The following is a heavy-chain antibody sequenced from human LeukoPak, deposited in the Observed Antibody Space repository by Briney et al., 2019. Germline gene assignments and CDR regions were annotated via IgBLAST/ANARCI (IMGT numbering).Heavy chain of an antibody. V-gene: IGHV4-39*02. CDR3: ARDLVSFSGAFDI. D-gene: IGHD1-26*01. CDR1: GGSITSSSYY. Sequence: SETLSLTCTVSGGSITSSSYYWGWIRQPPGKGLEWIGSIYYSGTTYYNPSLKSRVTISVDTSNNQFSLKLSSVTAADTAVYYCARDLVSFSGAFDIWGQGTMVTVSS. CDR2: IYYSGTT. J-gene: IGHJ3*02.